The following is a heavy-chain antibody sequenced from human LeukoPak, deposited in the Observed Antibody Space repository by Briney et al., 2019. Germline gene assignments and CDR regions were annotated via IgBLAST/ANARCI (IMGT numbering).Heavy chain of an antibody. J-gene: IGHJ5*02. CDR3: ARSYYDILTGDNWFDP. CDR2: ISAYNGNT. CDR1: GYTFTSYG. D-gene: IGHD3-9*01. V-gene: IGHV1-18*01. Sequence: ASVKVSCKASGYTFTSYGISWVRQAPGQGLEWMGWISAYNGNTNYAQKLQGRVTMTTDTSTSTAYMELRSLRSDDTAVYYCARSYYDILTGDNWFDPWGQGTLVTVSS.